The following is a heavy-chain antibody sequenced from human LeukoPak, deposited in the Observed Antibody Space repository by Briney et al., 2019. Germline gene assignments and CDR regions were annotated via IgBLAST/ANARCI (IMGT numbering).Heavy chain of an antibody. Sequence: PGGSLRLSCAASGFTFSSCDMHWVRQATGKGLEWVSAIGTAGDPYYPGSVKGRFTISRENAKNSLYLQMISLRAGDTAVYYCARGLRYCSGGSCYSSDAFDIWGQGTMVTVSS. CDR2: IGTAGDP. CDR1: GFTFSSCD. V-gene: IGHV3-13*05. CDR3: ARGLRYCSGGSCYSSDAFDI. D-gene: IGHD2-15*01. J-gene: IGHJ3*02.